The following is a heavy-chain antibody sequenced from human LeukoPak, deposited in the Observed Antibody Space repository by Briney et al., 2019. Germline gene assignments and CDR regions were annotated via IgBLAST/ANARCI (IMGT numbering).Heavy chain of an antibody. J-gene: IGHJ4*02. V-gene: IGHV3-30-3*01. CDR1: GFTFSSYA. CDR3: AKVQYYDETY. Sequence: GGSLRLSCAASGFTFSSYAMHWVRQAPGKGLEWVAVISYDGSNKYYADSVKGRFTISRDNSKNTLYLQMNSLRAEDTAVYYCAKVQYYDETYWGQGTLVTVSS. CDR2: ISYDGSNK. D-gene: IGHD3-3*01.